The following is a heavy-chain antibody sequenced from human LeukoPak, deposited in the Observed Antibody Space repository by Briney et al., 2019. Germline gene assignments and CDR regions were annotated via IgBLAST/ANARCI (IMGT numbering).Heavy chain of an antibody. CDR3: ARESMSSSSTDAFDI. J-gene: IGHJ3*02. D-gene: IGHD6-6*01. Sequence: PSETLSLTCTVSGGSISSYYWSWIRQPPGKGLEWIGYIYYSGSTNYNPSLKSRVTISVDTSKNQFSLKLSSVTAADTAVYYCARESMSSSSTDAFDIWGQGTMVTVSS. CDR2: IYYSGST. V-gene: IGHV4-59*01. CDR1: GGSISSYY.